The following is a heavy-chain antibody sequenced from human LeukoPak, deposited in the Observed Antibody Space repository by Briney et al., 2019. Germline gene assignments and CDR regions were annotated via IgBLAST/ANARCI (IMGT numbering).Heavy chain of an antibody. CDR3: ARDFLIRATFDY. CDR1: GFTVSSNY. CDR2: IYSGGST. J-gene: IGHJ4*02. D-gene: IGHD1-26*01. Sequence: GRSLRLSCAVSGFTVSSNYMSWVRQAPGKGLEWVSVIYSGGSTYYADSVKGRFTISRDNSKNTLFLQMNSLRAEDTAVYYCARDFLIRATFDYWGQGTLVTVSS. V-gene: IGHV3-66*01.